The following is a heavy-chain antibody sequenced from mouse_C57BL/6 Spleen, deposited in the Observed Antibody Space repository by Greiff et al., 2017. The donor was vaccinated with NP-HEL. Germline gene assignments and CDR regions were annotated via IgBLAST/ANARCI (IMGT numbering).Heavy chain of an antibody. V-gene: IGHV1-50*01. J-gene: IGHJ2*01. CDR2: IDPSDSYT. Sequence: VQLQQPGAELVKPGASVKLSCKASGYTFTSYWMQWVKQRPGQGLEWIGEIDPSDSYTNYNQKFKGQATLTVDTSSSTADMQLSSLTSEDSAVYYCARRGGNYFDYWGQGTTLTVSS. D-gene: IGHD1-1*02. CDR1: GYTFTSYW. CDR3: ARRGGNYFDY.